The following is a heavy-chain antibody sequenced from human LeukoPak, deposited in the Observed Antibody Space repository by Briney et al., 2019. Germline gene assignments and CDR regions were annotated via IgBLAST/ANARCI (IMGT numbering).Heavy chain of an antibody. CDR1: GYTFTGYY. J-gene: IGHJ5*02. CDR2: INPNSGGT. Sequence: ASVKVSCKASGYTFTGYYMHWVRQAPGQGLEWMGWINPNSGGTNYAQKFQGRVTMTRDTSISTAYMELSRLRSDDTAVYYCARTHYYDSSGYYWFDPWGQGTLVTVSS. V-gene: IGHV1-2*02. CDR3: ARTHYYDSSGYYWFDP. D-gene: IGHD3-22*01.